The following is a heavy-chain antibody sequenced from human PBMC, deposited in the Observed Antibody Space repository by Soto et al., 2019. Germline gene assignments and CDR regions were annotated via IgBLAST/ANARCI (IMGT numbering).Heavy chain of an antibody. J-gene: IGHJ4*02. CDR1: GFSLTTSRMC. D-gene: IGHD2-21*01. Sequence: GSGPTLVNPTQTLTLTCTFSGFSLTTSRMCVTWIRQPPGKALEWLARIDWDDRKYYTTSLKTRLTISKDTTKNQVVLTMTNMDPVDTATYYCSRIQIPSAPAYWGQGALVTVSS. CDR3: SRIQIPSAPAY. CDR2: IDWDDRK. V-gene: IGHV2-70*11.